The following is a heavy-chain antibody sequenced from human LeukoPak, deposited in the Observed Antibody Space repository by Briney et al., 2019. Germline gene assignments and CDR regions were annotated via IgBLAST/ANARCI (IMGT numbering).Heavy chain of an antibody. CDR2: IWYDGIIT. CDR3: AKCYGPGWFDP. CDR1: GFTFSSYG. D-gene: IGHD3-16*01. V-gene: IGHV3-33*06. Sequence: GRSLRLSCAASGFTFSSYGMHWVRQAPGKGLEWVAVIWYDGIITYYADSVKGRFTISRDNSKNTLYLQINSLRAEDTAVYYCAKCYGPGWFDPWGQGTLVTVSS. J-gene: IGHJ5*02.